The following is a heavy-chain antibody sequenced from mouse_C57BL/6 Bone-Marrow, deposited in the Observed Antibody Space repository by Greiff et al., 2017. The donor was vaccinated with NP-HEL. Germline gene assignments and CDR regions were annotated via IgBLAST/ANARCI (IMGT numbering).Heavy chain of an antibody. V-gene: IGHV8-12*01. CDR1: GFSLSTSGMG. J-gene: IGHJ4*01. CDR3: ARRWYDGYYEDAMDY. CDR2: IYWDDDK. Sequence: QVQLKESGPGILQSSQTLSLTCSFSGFSLSTSGMGVSWIRQPSGKGLEWLAHIYWDDDKRYNPSLKSRLTISKDTSRNQVFLKITSVDTADTATYYCARRWYDGYYEDAMDYWGQGTSVTVSS. D-gene: IGHD2-3*01.